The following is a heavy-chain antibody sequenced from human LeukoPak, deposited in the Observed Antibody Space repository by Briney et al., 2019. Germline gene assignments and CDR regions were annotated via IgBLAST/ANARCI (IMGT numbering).Heavy chain of an antibody. V-gene: IGHV3-30*03. J-gene: IGHJ4*02. CDR2: ISYDGSNK. Sequence: GRSLLLSCAAAGFSFSRSGIHWVRQGPGKGLEWVALISYDGSNKYYADSVQGRFTISRDNSKNTLYLQMNSLRTEDTALYYCASTLAVAGTDSGGRGTLVTVSA. D-gene: IGHD6-19*01. CDR3: ASTLAVAGTDS. CDR1: GFSFSRSG.